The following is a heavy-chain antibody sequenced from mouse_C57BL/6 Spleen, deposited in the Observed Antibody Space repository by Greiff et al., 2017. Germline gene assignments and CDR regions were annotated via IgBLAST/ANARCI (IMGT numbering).Heavy chain of an antibody. CDR1: GFNIKDYY. CDR3: TTYDGYYDYYAMDY. D-gene: IGHD2-3*01. CDR2: IDPEDGDT. J-gene: IGHJ4*01. V-gene: IGHV14-1*01. Sequence: VQLQQSGAELVKPGASVKLSCTASGFNIKDYYMHWVKQRPEQGLEWIGRIDPEDGDTEYAPKFQGKATMTADTSSNTAYLQLSSLTSEDTAVYYCTTYDGYYDYYAMDYWGQGTSVTVSS.